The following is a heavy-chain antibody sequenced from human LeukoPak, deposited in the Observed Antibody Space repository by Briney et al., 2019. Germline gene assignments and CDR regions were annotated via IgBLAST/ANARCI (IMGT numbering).Heavy chain of an antibody. V-gene: IGHV3-15*01. D-gene: IGHD1-26*01. CDR1: GFTLSNAW. Sequence: PGGSLRLSCAASGFTLSNAWMSWVRQAPGKGLEWVGRIKSKTDGGTTDYAAPVKGRFTISRDDSKNTLYLQMNSLKTEDTAVYYCISRDSGSYYGGAFDIWGQGTMVTVSS. CDR3: ISRDSGSYYGGAFDI. J-gene: IGHJ3*02. CDR2: IKSKTDGGTT.